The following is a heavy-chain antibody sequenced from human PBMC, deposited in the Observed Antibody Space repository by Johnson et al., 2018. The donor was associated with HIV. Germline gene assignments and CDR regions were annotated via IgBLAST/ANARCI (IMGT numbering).Heavy chain of an antibody. CDR2: ISTNVNDM. Sequence: QVQLVESGGGLVKPGGSLRLSCAASGFTFSDYYMTWIRQAPGKGLEWVSYISTNVNDMYYADSVKGRFTISRDNAKNSLFLQMNSLRAEDTAVYFCAKVHIAASWSDAFDIWGQGTMVTVSS. CDR1: GFTFSDYY. D-gene: IGHD6-6*01. J-gene: IGHJ3*02. V-gene: IGHV3-11*04. CDR3: AKVHIAASWSDAFDI.